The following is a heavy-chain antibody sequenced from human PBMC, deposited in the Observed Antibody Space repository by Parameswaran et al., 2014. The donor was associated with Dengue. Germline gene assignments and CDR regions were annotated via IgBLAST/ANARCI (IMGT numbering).Heavy chain of an antibody. CDR2: IYHTGST. CDR3: ARAGSYNLEI. Sequence: ASETLSLTCAVSGASISSNWWSWVRQLPGQGLEWIGEIYHTGSTNYNPSLKSRVTMSVDKSKNQLSLELTSVTAADTAVYYCARAGSYNLEIWGQGTLVTVSS. V-gene: IGHV4-4*02. CDR1: GASISSNW. D-gene: IGHD1-1*01. J-gene: IGHJ4*02.